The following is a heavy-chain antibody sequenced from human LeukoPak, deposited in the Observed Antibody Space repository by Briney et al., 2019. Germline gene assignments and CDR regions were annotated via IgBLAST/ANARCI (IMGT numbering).Heavy chain of an antibody. CDR1: GFTFSSYG. CDR2: ISSSGSTI. D-gene: IGHD3-10*02. J-gene: IGHJ6*04. V-gene: IGHV3-48*04. Sequence: GGSLRLSCAASGFTFSSYGMSWVRQARGKGLGWVSYISSSGSTIYYADSVKGRFTISRDNAKNSLYLQMNSLRAEDTAVYYCAELGITMIGGVWGKGTTVTISS. CDR3: AELGITMIGGV.